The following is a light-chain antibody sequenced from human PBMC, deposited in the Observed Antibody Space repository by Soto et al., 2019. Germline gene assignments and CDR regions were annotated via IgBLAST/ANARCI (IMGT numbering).Light chain of an antibody. V-gene: IGKV3-20*01. CDR3: QQYGSSSFT. J-gene: IGKJ3*01. CDR1: QSVSSSY. CDR2: GAS. Sequence: EIVLTQSPGTLSLSPGERATLSCRASQSVSSSYLAWYQQKPGQAPRLLIYGASSRATVIPDRFSGSGSGTDFTLTISRLEPEDFAVYYCQQYGSSSFTFGPGTKVHIK.